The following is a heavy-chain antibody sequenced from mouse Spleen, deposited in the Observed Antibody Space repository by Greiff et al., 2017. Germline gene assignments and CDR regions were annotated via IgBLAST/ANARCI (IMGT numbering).Heavy chain of an antibody. J-gene: IGHJ4*01. Sequence: DVHLVESGGGLVKPGGSLKLSCAASGFTFSSYAMSWVRQSPEKRLEWVAEISSGGSYTYYPDTVTGRFTISRDNAKNTLYLEMSSLRSEDTAMYYCARDGGYYAMDYWGQGTSVTVSS. CDR2: ISSGGSYT. V-gene: IGHV5-9-4*01. CDR1: GFTFSSYA. CDR3: ARDGGYYAMDY.